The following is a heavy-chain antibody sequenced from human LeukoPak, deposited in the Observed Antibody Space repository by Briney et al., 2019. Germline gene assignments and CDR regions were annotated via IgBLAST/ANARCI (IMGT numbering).Heavy chain of an antibody. V-gene: IGHV4-31*03. CDR3: ATRGGPRPLDTDY. D-gene: IGHD5-18*01. J-gene: IGHJ4*02. CDR1: GGSISSSSYY. CDR2: IYYSGST. Sequence: SETLSLTCTVSGGSISSSSYYWGWIRQPPGKGLEWIGYIYYSGSTYYNPSLKSRVTISVDTSKNQFSLKLSSVTAADTAVYYCATRGGPRPLDTDYWGQGTLVTVSS.